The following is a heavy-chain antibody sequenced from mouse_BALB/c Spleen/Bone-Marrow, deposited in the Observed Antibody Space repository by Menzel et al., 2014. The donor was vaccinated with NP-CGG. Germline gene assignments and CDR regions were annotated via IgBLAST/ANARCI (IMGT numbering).Heavy chain of an antibody. V-gene: IGHV5-6-2*01. CDR1: GFTFSSYY. CDR3: ARRASYYAMDY. Sequence: EVQLVESGGGLVKLGGSLKLSCAASGFTFSSYYMSWVRQTPEKRLELVAAINSNGGSTYYPVTVKGRFTISRDNAKNTLYLQMSSLKSEDTALYYCARRASYYAMDYWGQGTSVTISS. J-gene: IGHJ4*01. D-gene: IGHD6-1*01. CDR2: INSNGGST.